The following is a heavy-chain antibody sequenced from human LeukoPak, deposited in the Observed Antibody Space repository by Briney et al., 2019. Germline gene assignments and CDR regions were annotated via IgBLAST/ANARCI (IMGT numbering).Heavy chain of an antibody. CDR1: GYTFTGYY. CDR2: INPNSGGT. Sequence: GASVKVSCKASGYTFTGYYIHWVRQAPGQGLEWMGWINPNSGGTNYAQKFQGRVTMTRDTSISTAYMELSRLRSVDTAVYYCARGLWYYGSGSSFDYWGQGTLVTVSS. D-gene: IGHD3-10*01. J-gene: IGHJ4*02. V-gene: IGHV1-2*02. CDR3: ARGLWYYGSGSSFDY.